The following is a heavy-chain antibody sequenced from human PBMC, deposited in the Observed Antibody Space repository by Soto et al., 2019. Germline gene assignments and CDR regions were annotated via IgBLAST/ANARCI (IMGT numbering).Heavy chain of an antibody. CDR3: ARQTYYYGSGSYYKQAYFDY. Sequence: QVQLVQSGAEVKKPGSSVKVSCKDSGGSFSSYTISWVRQAPGQGLEWMGRIIPILGIANYAQKFQGRVTITADKSTSTAYMELSSLRSEDTAVYYCARQTYYYGSGSYYKQAYFDYWGQVTLVTVSS. V-gene: IGHV1-69*02. J-gene: IGHJ4*02. D-gene: IGHD3-10*01. CDR2: IIPILGIA. CDR1: GGSFSSYT.